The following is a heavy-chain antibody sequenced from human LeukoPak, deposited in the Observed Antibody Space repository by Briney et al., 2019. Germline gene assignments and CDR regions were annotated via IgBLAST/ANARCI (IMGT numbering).Heavy chain of an antibody. CDR1: GYTFTNYW. CDR2: IWPGDSDT. D-gene: IGHD6-13*01. J-gene: IGHJ4*02. Sequence: GESLKISCKGSGYTFTNYWIGWVRQMPGKGLEWMGIIWPGDSDTNYNPSFQGQVTISVDKSVSTAYLQWSSLKASDTAIYYCARHVASSSWSYFDYWGQGALVTVSS. CDR3: ARHVASSSWSYFDY. V-gene: IGHV5-51*01.